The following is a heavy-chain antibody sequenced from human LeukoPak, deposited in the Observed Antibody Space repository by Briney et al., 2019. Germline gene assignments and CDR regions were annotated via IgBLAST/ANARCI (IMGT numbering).Heavy chain of an antibody. Sequence: SQTLSLTCTVSGGSISSGSYYWSWIRQPAGKGLEWIGRIYTSGSTNYNPSLKSRVTISVDTSKNQFSLKLTSVTAADTAVYYCARDRPTTVTTEDYRYYYYMDVWGKGTTVTVSS. CDR2: IYTSGST. CDR3: ARDRPTTVTTEDYRYYYYMDV. J-gene: IGHJ6*03. CDR1: GGSISSGSYY. D-gene: IGHD4-17*01. V-gene: IGHV4-61*02.